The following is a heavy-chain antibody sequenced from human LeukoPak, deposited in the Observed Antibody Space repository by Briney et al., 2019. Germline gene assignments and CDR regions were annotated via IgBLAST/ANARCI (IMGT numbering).Heavy chain of an antibody. J-gene: IGHJ4*02. Sequence: GGSLRLSCAASGSTFSKYAMSWVRQAPGKGPEWVSGITNSGGGPSSADSVKGRFTISRDNSKNTLYLQMNSLRVEDTAVYYCAKDGRSSAPHWGQGTLVTVSS. D-gene: IGHD6-6*01. CDR1: GSTFSKYA. CDR3: AKDGRSSAPH. V-gene: IGHV3-23*01. CDR2: ITNSGGGP.